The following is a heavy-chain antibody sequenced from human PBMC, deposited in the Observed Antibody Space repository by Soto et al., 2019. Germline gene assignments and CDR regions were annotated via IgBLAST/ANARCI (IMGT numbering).Heavy chain of an antibody. CDR1: GYTFSSYD. J-gene: IGHJ4*02. CDR2: VSPNSGNP. CDR3: AGGDYTSGGGGGGY. D-gene: IGHD6-19*01. V-gene: IGHV1-8*01. Sequence: QVQLVQSGAEVKKPGASVKVSCKASGYTFSSYDINWVRQATGQGLEWMGWVSPNSGNPGYAQKFQGRVTMTRDTSIRTAHMERSRLTSEDTAVYFCAGGDYTSGGGGGGYWGQGTLVTVSS.